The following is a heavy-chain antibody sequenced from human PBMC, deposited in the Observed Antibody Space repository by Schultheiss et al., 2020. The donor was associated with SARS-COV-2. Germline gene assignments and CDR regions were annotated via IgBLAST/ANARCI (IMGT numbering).Heavy chain of an antibody. CDR2: INHSGST. CDR1: GGSFSGYY. CDR3: ARGFNDIFRWFDP. J-gene: IGHJ5*02. Sequence: SETLSLTCAVYGGSFSGYYWSWIRQPPGKGLEWIGEINHSGSTNYNPSLKSRVTISVDTSKNQFSLKLSSVTAADTAVYYCARGFNDIFRWFDPWGQGTLVTVSS. D-gene: IGHD3-9*01. V-gene: IGHV4-34*01.